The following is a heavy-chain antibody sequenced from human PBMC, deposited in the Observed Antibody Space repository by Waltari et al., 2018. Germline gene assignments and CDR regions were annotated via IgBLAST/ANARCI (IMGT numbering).Heavy chain of an antibody. Sequence: QVQLVQSGAEVKKPGSSVKVSCKAYGGTFSSYDISWVRQAPGQGLEWMGGIIPIFGTANYAQKFQGRVTITADESTSTAYMELSSLRSEDTAVYYCANYYDSSGYSLGWFDYWGQGTLVTVSS. V-gene: IGHV1-69*01. CDR2: IIPIFGTA. CDR3: ANYYDSSGYSLGWFDY. J-gene: IGHJ4*02. CDR1: GGTFSSYD. D-gene: IGHD3-22*01.